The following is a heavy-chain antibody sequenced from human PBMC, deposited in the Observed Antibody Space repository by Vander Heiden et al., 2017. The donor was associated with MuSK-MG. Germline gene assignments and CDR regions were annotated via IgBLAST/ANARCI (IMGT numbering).Heavy chain of an antibody. CDR2: IYHSGST. CDR3: ARHLGYGNNWSPIDY. J-gene: IGHJ4*02. V-gene: IGHV4-38-2*02. D-gene: IGHD6-13*01. CDR1: GYSISSGYY. Sequence: QVQLQESGPGLVKPSETLSLTCTVSGYSISSGYYWGWIRQPPGKGLEWIGNIYHSGSTSYNLYLRSRVTISVDTSKNQFSLKLSSVTAADTAVYYCARHLGYGNNWSPIDYWGQGTLVTVSS.